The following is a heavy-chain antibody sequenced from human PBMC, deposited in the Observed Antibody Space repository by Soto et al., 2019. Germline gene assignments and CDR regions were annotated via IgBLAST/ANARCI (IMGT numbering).Heavy chain of an antibody. Sequence: GASVKVSCKASGYTFTNSDVSLVRQATGQGLEWMGWMNPGSGDTGYAQKFQGRVTMTRDISIATAYMELSSLRSDDTAIYYCATMATFGSLNWFDPWGQGTLVTVSS. D-gene: IGHD3-10*01. V-gene: IGHV1-8*01. CDR3: ATMATFGSLNWFDP. CDR2: MNPGSGDT. J-gene: IGHJ5*02. CDR1: GYTFTNSD.